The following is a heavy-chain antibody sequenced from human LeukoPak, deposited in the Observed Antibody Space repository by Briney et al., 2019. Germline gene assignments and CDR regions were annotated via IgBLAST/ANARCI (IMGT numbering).Heavy chain of an antibody. V-gene: IGHV3-33*01. J-gene: IGHJ4*02. CDR3: VPEYYESSGYSRFDY. D-gene: IGHD3-22*01. CDR1: GFTFSSYG. CDR2: IWYDGSNK. Sequence: GGSLRLSCAASGFTFSSYGMHWVRQAPGKGLEWVAVIWYDGSNKYYADSVKGRFTISRDNAKNTLYPQMNSLRAEDTAGYYCVPEYYESSGYSRFDYWGQGTLVTVSS.